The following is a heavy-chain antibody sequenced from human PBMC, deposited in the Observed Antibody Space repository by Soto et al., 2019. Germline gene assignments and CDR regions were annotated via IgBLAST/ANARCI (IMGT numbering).Heavy chain of an antibody. CDR3: AKDRLTGPNVNHDAFDI. D-gene: IGHD1-7*01. CDR2: IKQDGSEK. V-gene: IGHV3-7*01. CDR1: GFTFSSYW. J-gene: IGHJ3*02. Sequence: PGGSLRLSCAASGFTFSSYWMSWVRQAPGKGLEWVANIKQDGSEKYYVDSVKGRFTISRDNAKNSLYLQMNSLRAEDTAVYYCAKDRLTGPNVNHDAFDIWGQGTMVTVSS.